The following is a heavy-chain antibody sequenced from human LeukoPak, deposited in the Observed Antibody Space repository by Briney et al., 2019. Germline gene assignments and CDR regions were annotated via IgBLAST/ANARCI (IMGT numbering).Heavy chain of an antibody. D-gene: IGHD2-2*01. CDR2: IYSGGST. CDR1: GFTVSSNY. Sequence: PGGSLRLSCAASGFTVSSNYMSWVRQAPGKGLEWVSVIYSGGSTYYADSVKGRFTISRHNSKNTLYLQMNSLRAEDTAVYYCASSAVVPAASFYYYGMDVWGQGTTVTVSS. J-gene: IGHJ6*02. V-gene: IGHV3-53*04. CDR3: ASSAVVPAASFYYYGMDV.